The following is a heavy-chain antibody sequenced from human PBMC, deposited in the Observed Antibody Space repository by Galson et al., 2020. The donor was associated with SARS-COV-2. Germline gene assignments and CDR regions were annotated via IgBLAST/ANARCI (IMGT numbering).Heavy chain of an antibody. V-gene: IGHV4-59*08. J-gene: IGHJ6*03. Sequence: SETLSLTCTVSGGSISSYYWSWIRQPPGKGLEWIGYIYYSGSTNYNPSLKSRVTISVDTSKNQFSLKLSSVTAADTAVYYCARVVRACSSTSCYFYYYYYYMDVWGKGTTVTVSS. D-gene: IGHD2-2*01. CDR2: IYYSGST. CDR3: ARVVRACSSTSCYFYYYYYYMDV. CDR1: GGSISSYY.